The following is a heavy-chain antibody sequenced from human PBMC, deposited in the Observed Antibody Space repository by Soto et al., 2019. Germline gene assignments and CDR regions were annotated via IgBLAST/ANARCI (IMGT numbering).Heavy chain of an antibody. CDR1: GFTFSSYE. D-gene: IGHD3-10*01. CDR3: AREVAQRGEYGMDV. J-gene: IGHJ6*02. Sequence: HPGGSLRLSCAASGFTFSSYEMNWVRQAPGKGLEWVSYISSSGSTIYYADSVKGRFTISRDNAKNSLYLQMNSLRAEDTAVYYCAREVAQRGEYGMDVWGQGTTVTVSS. CDR2: ISSSGSTI. V-gene: IGHV3-48*03.